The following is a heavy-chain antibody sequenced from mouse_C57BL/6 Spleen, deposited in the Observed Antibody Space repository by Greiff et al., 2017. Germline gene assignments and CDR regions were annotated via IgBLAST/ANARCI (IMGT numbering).Heavy chain of an antibody. Sequence: VQLVESGAELVKPGASVKMSCKASGYTFTTYPIEWMKQNHGKSLEWIGNFHPYNDDTKYNEKFKGKATLTVEKSSSPVYLELSRLPSDDSAVYYCARGYDYDGDYYAMDYWGQGTSVTVSS. CDR2: FHPYNDDT. D-gene: IGHD2-4*01. CDR1: GYTFTTYP. CDR3: ARGYDYDGDYYAMDY. V-gene: IGHV1-47*01. J-gene: IGHJ4*01.